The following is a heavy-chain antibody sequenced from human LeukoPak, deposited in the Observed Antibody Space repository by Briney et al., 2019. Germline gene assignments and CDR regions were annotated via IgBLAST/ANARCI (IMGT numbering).Heavy chain of an antibody. CDR3: AKRRDYFDL. CDR1: GFSFSDYY. CDR2: ISGSGSST. Sequence: GGSLRLSCAASGFSFSDYYMSWIRQAPGKGPEWLSYISGSGSSTYYADSVRGRFTISRDNSRNSVYLQMNNLKTEDTALYYCAKRRDYFDLWSQGALVTVSS. V-gene: IGHV3-11*01. J-gene: IGHJ4*02.